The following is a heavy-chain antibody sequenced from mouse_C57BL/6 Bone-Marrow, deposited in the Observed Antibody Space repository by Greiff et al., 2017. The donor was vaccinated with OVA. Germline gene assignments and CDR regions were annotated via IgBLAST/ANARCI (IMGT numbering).Heavy chain of an antibody. D-gene: IGHD2-4*01. J-gene: IGHJ1*03. V-gene: IGHV4-1*01. CDR3: ARSYDSLYFDD. CDR1: AADFSRYW. CDR2: LILDSSTI. Sequence: CTASAADFSRYWTSWVRRAVGKGLERIGELILDSSTINYAPSLKDKFIISRDNAKNTLYLQMSKVRSEDTDLYYCARSYDSLYFDDWGTGTTLTVSS.